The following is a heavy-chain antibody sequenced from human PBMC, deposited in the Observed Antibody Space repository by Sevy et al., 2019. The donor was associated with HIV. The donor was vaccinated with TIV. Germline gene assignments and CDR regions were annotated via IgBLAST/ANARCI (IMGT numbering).Heavy chain of an antibody. D-gene: IGHD3-22*01. Sequence: GGSLRLSCAASGFTFSSYAMYWVRQAPGMGLEWVAVISYDGSNKYYADSVKGRFTISRDNSKNTLYLQMNSLRAEDTAVYYCARDYYLIWGQWTMVTVSS. V-gene: IGHV3-30-3*01. CDR1: GFTFSSYA. CDR2: ISYDGSNK. CDR3: ARDYYLI. J-gene: IGHJ3*02.